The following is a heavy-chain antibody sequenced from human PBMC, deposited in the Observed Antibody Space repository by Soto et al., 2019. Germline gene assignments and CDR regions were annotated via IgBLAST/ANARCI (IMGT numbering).Heavy chain of an antibody. V-gene: IGHV3-30-3*01. D-gene: IGHD6-19*01. CDR3: ARDRDSSGWQDYYYYGMDV. CDR2: ISYDGSNK. CDR1: GFTFSSYA. J-gene: IGHJ6*02. Sequence: QVQLVESGGGVVQPGRSLRLSCAASGFTFSSYAMHWVRQAPGKGLEWVAVISYDGSNKYYADSVKGRFTISRDNSKNTLYLQMNSLRAEDTAVYYWARDRDSSGWQDYYYYGMDVWGQGTTVTVSS.